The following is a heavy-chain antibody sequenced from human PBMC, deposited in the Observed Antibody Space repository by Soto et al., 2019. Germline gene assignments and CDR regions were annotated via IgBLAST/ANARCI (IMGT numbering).Heavy chain of an antibody. CDR1: GGSISNSNHY. Sequence: SETLSLTCTVSGGSISNSNHYWVWIRQPPGKGPEWVGSIYYSGTTYYNPSLKSRVTISVDTSKNQFSLKLSSVTAADTAMYYCAKSYGDYGDYYYLDVWGKGTTVTVSS. J-gene: IGHJ6*03. D-gene: IGHD4-17*01. CDR3: AKSYGDYGDYYYLDV. CDR2: IYYSGTT. V-gene: IGHV4-39*01.